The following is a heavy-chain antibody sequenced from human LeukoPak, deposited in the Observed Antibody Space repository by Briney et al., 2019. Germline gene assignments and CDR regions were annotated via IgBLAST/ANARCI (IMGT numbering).Heavy chain of an antibody. CDR3: ARVHDTSGYYHFFDS. CDR2: ISYHGSDE. D-gene: IGHD3-9*01. CDR1: GFTFNTYP. Sequence: PGRSLRLSCEASGFTFNTYPMHWVRQAPDKGLEWVAMISYHGSDEYYANSVKGRFTISRDNSKNTLYLRMNNPRVEDTAMYYCARVHDTSGYYHFFDSWGQGTLVTVSS. V-gene: IGHV3-30*04. J-gene: IGHJ4*02.